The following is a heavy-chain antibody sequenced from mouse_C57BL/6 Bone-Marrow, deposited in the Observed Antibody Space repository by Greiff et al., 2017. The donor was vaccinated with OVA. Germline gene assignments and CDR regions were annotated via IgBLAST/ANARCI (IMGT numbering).Heavy chain of an antibody. J-gene: IGHJ4*01. V-gene: IGHV1-81*01. CDR2: IYPRSGNT. D-gene: IGHD1-1*01. Sequence: QVQLKQSGAELARPGASVKLSCKASGYTFTSYGISWVKQRTGQGLEWIGEIYPRSGNTYYNEKFKGKATLTADKSSSTAYMELRSLTSEDSVVYFCAHFYGSTYYYAMGYWGQGTSVTVSS. CDR1: GYTFTSYG. CDR3: AHFYGSTYYYAMGY.